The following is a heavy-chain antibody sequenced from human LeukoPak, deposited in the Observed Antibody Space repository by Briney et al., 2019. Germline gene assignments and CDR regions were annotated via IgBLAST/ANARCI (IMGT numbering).Heavy chain of an antibody. V-gene: IGHV1-8*01. CDR3: ARGYPGYYYYYYMDV. D-gene: IGHD1-14*01. Sequence: ASVKVSCKASGYTFTSYDINWVRQATGQGPEWMGWMNPNSGNTGYAQKFQGRVTMTRNTSISTAYMELSSLRSEDTAVYYCARGYPGYYYYYYMDVWGKGTTVTVSS. J-gene: IGHJ6*03. CDR2: MNPNSGNT. CDR1: GYTFTSYD.